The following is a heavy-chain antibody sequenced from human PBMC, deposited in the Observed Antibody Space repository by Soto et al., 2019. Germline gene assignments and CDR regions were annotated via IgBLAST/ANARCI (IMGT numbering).Heavy chain of an antibody. CDR1: DGYIRNHY. CDR2: IYYSGST. V-gene: IGHV4-59*11. Sequence: SQTLSYTWSVPDGYIRNHYWSRIRQPPGKGLEWIGYIYYSGSTNYNPSLKSRVTIAVDTSKNQFSLKLSSVTAGDTAVYYCAKARLSRSWCLESRGQGTLVIVSS. D-gene: IGHD2-21*01. J-gene: IGHJ4*02. CDR3: AKARLSRSWCLES.